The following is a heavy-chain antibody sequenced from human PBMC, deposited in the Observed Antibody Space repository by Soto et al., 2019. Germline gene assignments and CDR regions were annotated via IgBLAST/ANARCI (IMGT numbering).Heavy chain of an antibody. CDR3: AREYTAWPLAYGLDV. D-gene: IGHD2-2*02. CDR2: ISSRSDI. Sequence: PGGSLRLSCVGSGFTFSTYSINWVRQAPGRGLEWVSSISSRSDIYYADSVKGRFTISRDNAKNSVSLQMNSLRAEDTAVYYCAREYTAWPLAYGLDVWGQGTTVTVSS. V-gene: IGHV3-21*01. J-gene: IGHJ6*02. CDR1: GFTFSTYS.